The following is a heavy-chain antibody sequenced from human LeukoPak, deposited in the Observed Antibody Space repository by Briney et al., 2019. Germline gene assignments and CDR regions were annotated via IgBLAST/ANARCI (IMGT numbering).Heavy chain of an antibody. J-gene: IGHJ4*02. CDR3: ARDSSRYCSGGSCYRGSDY. D-gene: IGHD2-15*01. CDR1: GFTFSDYY. V-gene: IGHV3-11*01. Sequence: GGSLRLSCAASGFTFSDYYMSWIRQDPGKRLEWVSYISSSGSTIYYADSVKGRFTISRDNAKNSLYLQMNSLRAEDTAVYYCARDSSRYCSGGSCYRGSDYWGQGTLITVSS. CDR2: ISSSGSTI.